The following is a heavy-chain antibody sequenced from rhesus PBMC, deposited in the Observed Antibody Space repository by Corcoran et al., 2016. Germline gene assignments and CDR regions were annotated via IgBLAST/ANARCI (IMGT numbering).Heavy chain of an antibody. CDR2: ISNGGGST. V-gene: IGHV3S5*01. CDR3: AKHWGYILGDY. J-gene: IGHJ4*01. D-gene: IGHD5-42*01. CDR1: GFTFSSYG. Sequence: EVQLVESGGGLVQPGGSLRLSCAASGFTFSSYGMSWVRQAPGKGLEWVSYISNGGGSTYYADSVKGRFTISRDNSKNTLSLQRNSLRAEDTAVYYCAKHWGYILGDYWGQGVLVTVSS.